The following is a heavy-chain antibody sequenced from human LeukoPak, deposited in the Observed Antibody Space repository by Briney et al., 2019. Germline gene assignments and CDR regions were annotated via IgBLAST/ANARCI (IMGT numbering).Heavy chain of an antibody. V-gene: IGHV1-24*01. CDR2: FDPEDGET. Sequence: ASVKVSCKVSGYTLTELSMHWVRQAPGKGLEWMGGFDPEDGETIYAQKFQGRVMMTEDTSTDTAYMELSSLRSEDTAVYYCASRVSSSSWNYYYYYMDVWGKGTTVTVSS. CDR3: ASRVSSSSWNYYYYYMDV. J-gene: IGHJ6*03. D-gene: IGHD6-6*01. CDR1: GYTLTELS.